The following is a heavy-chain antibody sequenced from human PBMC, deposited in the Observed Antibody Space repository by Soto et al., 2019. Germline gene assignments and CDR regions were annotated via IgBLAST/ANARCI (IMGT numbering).Heavy chain of an antibody. D-gene: IGHD3-3*01. Sequence: SETLSLTCTVSGGSISSYYWSCVVQPLRKGREWIGYIYYSGSTNYNPSLKSRVTISVDTSKNPFSLKLSSVSAADTAVYYCASTYDFWSGYYRVGYHKGMDVWDQGTTVTVSS. V-gene: IGHV4-59*01. CDR2: IYYSGST. J-gene: IGHJ6*02. CDR1: GGSISSYY. CDR3: ASTYDFWSGYYRVGYHKGMDV.